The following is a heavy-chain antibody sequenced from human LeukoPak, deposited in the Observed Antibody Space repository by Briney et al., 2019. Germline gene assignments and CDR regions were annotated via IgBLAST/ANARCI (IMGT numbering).Heavy chain of an antibody. CDR3: AKQYSYFKAPFDY. J-gene: IGHJ4*02. Sequence: GGSLRLSCAASGFTFSSYGMHWVRQAPGKGLEWVAFIRYDGSNKYYADSVKGRFTISRDNSKNTLYLQMNSLRAEDTAVYYCAKQYSYFKAPFDYWGQGTLVTVSS. V-gene: IGHV3-30*02. CDR2: IRYDGSNK. D-gene: IGHD5-18*01. CDR1: GFTFSSYG.